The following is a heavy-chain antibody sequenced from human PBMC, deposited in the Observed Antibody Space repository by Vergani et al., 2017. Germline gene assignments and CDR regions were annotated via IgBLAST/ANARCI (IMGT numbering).Heavy chain of an antibody. J-gene: IGHJ6*02. Sequence: QVQLVESGGGVVQPGRSLRLSCAASGFTFSSYGMHWVRQAPGKGLEWVAVISYDGSNKYYADSVKGRFTISRDNSKNTLYLQMNSLRAEDTAVYYCAKDRHFWSGYFYYYYGMDVWGQGTTVTVSS. CDR1: GFTFSSYG. D-gene: IGHD3-3*02. V-gene: IGHV3-30*18. CDR3: AKDRHFWSGYFYYYYGMDV. CDR2: ISYDGSNK.